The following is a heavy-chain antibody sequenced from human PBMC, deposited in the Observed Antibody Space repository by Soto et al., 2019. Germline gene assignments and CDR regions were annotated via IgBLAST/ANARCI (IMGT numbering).Heavy chain of an antibody. J-gene: IGHJ6*02. CDR2: INHSGST. Sequence: SETLSLTCAVYGGSFSGYYWSWIRQPPGKGLEWSGEINHSGSTNYNPSLKSRVTISVDTSKNQFSLKLSSVTAADTAVYYCARGPVLRFLEWLSTDYYGMDVLGQGTTVTVSS. V-gene: IGHV4-34*01. D-gene: IGHD3-3*01. CDR1: GGSFSGYY. CDR3: ARGPVLRFLEWLSTDYYGMDV.